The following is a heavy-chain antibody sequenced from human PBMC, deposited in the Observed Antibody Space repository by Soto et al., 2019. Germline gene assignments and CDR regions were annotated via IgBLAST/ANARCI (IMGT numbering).Heavy chain of an antibody. Sequence: SETLSLTCTVSDDSISRSSFYWGWIRQPPGKELEWIGSIYYSGNTHYNPSLRSRVTISVDTSKNQFSLKLSSVSAADTAVYFCASQRPNWFDPWGQGTLVTVSS. J-gene: IGHJ5*02. CDR1: DDSISRSSFY. CDR3: ASQRPNWFDP. CDR2: IYYSGNT. D-gene: IGHD6-6*01. V-gene: IGHV4-39*01.